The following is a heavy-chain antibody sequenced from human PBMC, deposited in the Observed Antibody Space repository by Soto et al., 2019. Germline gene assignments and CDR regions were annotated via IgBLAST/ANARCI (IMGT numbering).Heavy chain of an antibody. CDR3: ARGHPATRYLFDY. Sequence: GGSLRLSCAASGFTFSSYAMHWVRQAPGKGLEYVSAISRNGGSTYYANSVKGRFTISRDNSKNTLYLQMGSLRAEDMAVYYCARGHPATRYLFDYWGQGTLVTVSS. V-gene: IGHV3-64*01. J-gene: IGHJ4*02. CDR1: GFTFSSYA. D-gene: IGHD2-2*02. CDR2: ISRNGGST.